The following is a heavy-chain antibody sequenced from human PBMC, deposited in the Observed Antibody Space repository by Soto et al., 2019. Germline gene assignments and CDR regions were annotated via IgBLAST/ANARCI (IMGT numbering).Heavy chain of an antibody. CDR1: GFTFSNYA. Sequence: GSLRLSCAASGFTFSNYAMGWVRQAPGKGLEWVSGIGGSGGSTYADSVKGRFTISRDNSKTTLYLQMNSLRAEDTAVYYCAKTAETVAGTVYGYWGQGTLVTVSS. CDR3: AKTAETVAGTVYGY. CDR2: IGGSGGST. V-gene: IGHV3-23*01. J-gene: IGHJ4*02. D-gene: IGHD6-19*01.